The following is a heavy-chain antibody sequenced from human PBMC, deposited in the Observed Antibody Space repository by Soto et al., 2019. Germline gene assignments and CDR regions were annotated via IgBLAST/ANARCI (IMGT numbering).Heavy chain of an antibody. CDR3: ARAGGTTVTGLWHFDS. J-gene: IGHJ4*02. CDR1: GFTFNTYS. Sequence: QVQLEESGGGVVQPGRSLRLSGEASGFTFNTYSMHWVRQPPGKGLEWLAAIWYDGTQKYYADSVKGRFIISRDNSKKTLYLEMNSLRAEDTAVYDCARAGGTTVTGLWHFDSWGQGTLVTVSS. CDR2: IWYDGTQK. D-gene: IGHD4-17*01. V-gene: IGHV3-33*01.